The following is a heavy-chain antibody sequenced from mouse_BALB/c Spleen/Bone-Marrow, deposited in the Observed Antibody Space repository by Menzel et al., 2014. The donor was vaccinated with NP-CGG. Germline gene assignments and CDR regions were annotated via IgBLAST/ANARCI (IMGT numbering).Heavy chain of an antibody. CDR2: INPSSGYT. D-gene: IGHD2-1*01. CDR1: GYTFSSYT. V-gene: IGHV1-4*02. J-gene: IGHJ3*01. CDR3: ARLNYGNPFAY. Sequence: VQLQESAAELARPGASVKMSCKASGYTFSSYTMHWIKQRPGQGLEWIGYINPSSGYTDYNQRFKDKTTLTADKSSTTAYMQLSSLTSEDSAVYFCARLNYGNPFAYGGQGTLVTVSA.